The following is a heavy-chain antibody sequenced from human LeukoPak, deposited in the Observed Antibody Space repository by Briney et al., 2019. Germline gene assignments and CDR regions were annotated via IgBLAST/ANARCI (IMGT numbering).Heavy chain of an antibody. CDR1: GYTFSSYY. D-gene: IGHD2-15*01. CDR3: ARDPGYCSGGSCYSLYYYYGMDV. Sequence: ASVKVSCKASGYTFSSYYMHWVRQAPGQGLEWMGIINPSGGSTSYAQKFQGRVTMTSDTSTSTVYMELSSLRSEDTAVYYCARDPGYCSGGSCYSLYYYYGMDVWGQGTTVTVSS. J-gene: IGHJ6*02. CDR2: INPSGGST. V-gene: IGHV1-46*01.